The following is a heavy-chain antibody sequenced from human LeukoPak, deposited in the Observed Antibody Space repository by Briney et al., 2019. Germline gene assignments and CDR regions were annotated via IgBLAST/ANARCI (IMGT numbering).Heavy chain of an antibody. CDR3: ARGLKTIALAGTVYFDY. D-gene: IGHD6-19*01. J-gene: IGHJ4*02. V-gene: IGHV3-74*01. CDR1: GFTFSSYW. CDR2: INSDGSST. Sequence: GGSLRLSCAASGFTFSSYWMHWVRQAPGKGLVWVSRINSDGSSTSCADSVKGRFTISRDNAKNTLYLQMNSLRAEDTAVYYCARGLKTIALAGTVYFDYWGQGTLVTVSS.